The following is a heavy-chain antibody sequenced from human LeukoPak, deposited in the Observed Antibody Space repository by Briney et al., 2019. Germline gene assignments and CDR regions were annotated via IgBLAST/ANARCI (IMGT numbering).Heavy chain of an antibody. CDR3: ARGSIAAAGASYYYYGMDV. V-gene: IGHV1-2*03. J-gene: IGHJ6*02. D-gene: IGHD6-13*01. CDR1: GYTFTGYY. Sequence: VASVKVSCKASGYTFTGYYMHWVPQAPGQGLEWMGWINPNSGGTNYAQKFQGRVTMTRDTSISTAYMELSRLRSDDTAVYYCARGSIAAAGASYYYYGMDVWGQGTTVTVSS. CDR2: INPNSGGT.